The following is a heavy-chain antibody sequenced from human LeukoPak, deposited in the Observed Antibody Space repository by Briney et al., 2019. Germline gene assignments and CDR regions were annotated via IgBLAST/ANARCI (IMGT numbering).Heavy chain of an antibody. Sequence: SETLSLTCTVSGGPINNYFWSWIRQPAGKGLEWMGRIYSSVSTSYNPSLKNRLTISLDKTKNQVSLKLTSVTAADAAMYVCAREQTTGFDQWGQGTLVTVSS. D-gene: IGHD4-17*01. CDR3: AREQTTGFDQ. V-gene: IGHV4-4*07. J-gene: IGHJ4*02. CDR1: GGPINNYF. CDR2: IYSSVST.